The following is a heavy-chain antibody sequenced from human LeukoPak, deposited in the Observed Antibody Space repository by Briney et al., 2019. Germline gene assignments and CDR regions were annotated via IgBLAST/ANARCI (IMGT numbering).Heavy chain of an antibody. J-gene: IGHJ4*02. CDR3: ARELFGYNDYGQGAY. Sequence: SETLSLTCTVSGGSISSSTYYWGWIRQPPGKGLEWIGNIYYSGKTYYNPSLKSRVTISVDTSKNQFSLRLSSVTAADTAVYYCARELFGYNDYGQGAYWGQGTLVTVSS. V-gene: IGHV4-39*07. D-gene: IGHD5-12*01. CDR2: IYYSGKT. CDR1: GGSISSSTYY.